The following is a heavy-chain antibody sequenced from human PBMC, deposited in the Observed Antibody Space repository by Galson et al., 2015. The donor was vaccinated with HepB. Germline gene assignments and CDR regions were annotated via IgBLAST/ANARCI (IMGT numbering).Heavy chain of an antibody. CDR2: IIPILGIA. V-gene: IGHV1-69*10. CDR3: ASPQWLHTRYYMDV. J-gene: IGHJ6*03. D-gene: IGHD5-12*01. CDR1: GGTFSSYA. Sequence: SVKVSCKASGGTFSSYAISWVRQAPGQGLEWMGGIIPILGIANYAQKFQGRVTITADKSTSTAYMELSSLRSEDTAVYYCASPQWLHTRYYMDVWGKGTTVTVSS.